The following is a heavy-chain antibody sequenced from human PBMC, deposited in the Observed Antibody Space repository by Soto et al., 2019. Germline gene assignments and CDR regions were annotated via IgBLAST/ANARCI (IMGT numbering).Heavy chain of an antibody. CDR1: GFTFSDYY. CDR3: ARDFVLTTLWLAVDY. J-gene: IGHJ4*02. V-gene: IGHV3-11*06. Sequence: KPGGSLRLSCAASGFTFSDYYMSWIRQAPGKGLEWVSYISSSSSYTNYADSVKGRFTISRDNAKNSLYLQMNSLRAEDTAVYYCARDFVLTTLWLAVDYWGQGTLVTVSS. CDR2: ISSSSSYT. D-gene: IGHD6-19*01.